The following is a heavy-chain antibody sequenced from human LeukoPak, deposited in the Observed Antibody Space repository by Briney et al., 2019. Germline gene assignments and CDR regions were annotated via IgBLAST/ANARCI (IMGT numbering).Heavy chain of an antibody. J-gene: IGHJ4*02. D-gene: IGHD3-22*01. Sequence: SETLSLTCAVYGGSFSGYYWSWIRQPPGKGLEWIGEINHSGSTNYNPSLKSRVTISVDTSKNQFSLKLSSVTAADTAVYYCARYYYDSSGYLHFDYWGQGTLVTVSS. CDR1: GGSFSGYY. CDR2: INHSGST. V-gene: IGHV4-34*01. CDR3: ARYYYDSSGYLHFDY.